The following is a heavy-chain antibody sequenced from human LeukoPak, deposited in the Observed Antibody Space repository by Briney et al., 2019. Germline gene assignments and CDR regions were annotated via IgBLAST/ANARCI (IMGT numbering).Heavy chain of an antibody. CDR1: GGSISSFY. D-gene: IGHD2-15*01. CDR2: IYYCGST. Sequence: PSETLSLTCTVSGGSISSFYWSWIRQPPGQGLEWIGYIYYCGSTNYNPSLKSRVTISVDTSKNQFSLKLSSVTAADTAVYYCARDAGSYHDAFDIWGQGTMVTVSS. V-gene: IGHV4-59*12. CDR3: ARDAGSYHDAFDI. J-gene: IGHJ3*02.